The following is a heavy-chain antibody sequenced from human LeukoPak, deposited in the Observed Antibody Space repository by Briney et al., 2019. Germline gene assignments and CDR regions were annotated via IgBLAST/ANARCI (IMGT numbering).Heavy chain of an antibody. D-gene: IGHD3-9*01. J-gene: IGHJ6*02. Sequence: PGGSLRLSCAASGFTFSSYAMSWVRQAPGKGLEWVSTVSSGDGITYYADSVKGRFTISRDNSQHTLYLQVSSLRAEDTAVYFCAKSVFHIMTDHYFALDVWGQGTTVTVSS. CDR2: VSSGDGIT. CDR1: GFTFSSYA. V-gene: IGHV3-23*01. CDR3: AKSVFHIMTDHYFALDV.